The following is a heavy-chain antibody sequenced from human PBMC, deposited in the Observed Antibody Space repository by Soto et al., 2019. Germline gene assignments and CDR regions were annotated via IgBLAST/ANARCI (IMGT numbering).Heavy chain of an antibody. V-gene: IGHV3-23*01. CDR3: ARDESSGFLVPTDH. CDR1: GFTFSSYA. CDR2: ISGSGGST. J-gene: IGHJ4*02. D-gene: IGHD6-19*01. Sequence: EVQLLESGGGLVQPGGALRLSCAASGFTFSSYAMSWVRQAPGKGLEWVSVISGSGGSTHYADSVKGRFTISRDNFKNSLYLQVNGLRAEDTAVYYCARDESSGFLVPTDHWGQGTLVTVSS.